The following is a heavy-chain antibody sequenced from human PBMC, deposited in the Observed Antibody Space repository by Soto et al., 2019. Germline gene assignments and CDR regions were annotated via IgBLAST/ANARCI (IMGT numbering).Heavy chain of an antibody. Sequence: PGESLKISCKGSGYIFTNYWSSWVRQMPGKGLEWMGRIDPSDYYTNYSPSFQGHVTISSYKSISTAYLQWSRLKASDTAMYYCARRRRGGYSYRDYYYGMDVWGPGTTVTVS. CDR2: IDPSDYYT. J-gene: IGHJ6*02. V-gene: IGHV5-10-1*01. D-gene: IGHD5-18*01. CDR3: ARRRRGGYSYRDYYYGMDV. CDR1: GYIFTNYW.